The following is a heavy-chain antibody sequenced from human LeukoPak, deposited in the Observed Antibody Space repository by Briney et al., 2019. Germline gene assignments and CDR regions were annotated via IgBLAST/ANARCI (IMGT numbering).Heavy chain of an antibody. Sequence: GGSLRLSCAASGFTFSNAWMSWVRQAPGKGLEWVGRIKSKTDGGTTDYAAPVKGRFTISRDDSKNTLYLQMNSLRAEDTAVYYCAREFGEFQNWGQGTLVTVSS. V-gene: IGHV3-15*01. J-gene: IGHJ4*02. D-gene: IGHD3-10*01. CDR2: IKSKTDGGTT. CDR1: GFTFSNAW. CDR3: AREFGEFQN.